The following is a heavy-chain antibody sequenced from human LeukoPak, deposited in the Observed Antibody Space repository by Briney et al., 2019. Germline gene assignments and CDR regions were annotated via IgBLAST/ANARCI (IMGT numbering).Heavy chain of an antibody. J-gene: IGHJ4*02. CDR2: ISYSGTT. CDR1: GGSISSYY. V-gene: IGHV4-59*01. CDR3: AAGIAAADY. D-gene: IGHD6-13*01. Sequence: PSETLSLTCTVSGGSISSYYWNWIRQPPGKGLEWIGYISYSGTTNYNPSLKSRVTISVDTSKNQFSLKLSSVTAADTAVYYCAAGIAAADYWGQGTLVTVSS.